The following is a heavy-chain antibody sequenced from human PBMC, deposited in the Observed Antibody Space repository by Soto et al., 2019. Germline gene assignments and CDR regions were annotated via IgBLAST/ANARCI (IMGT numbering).Heavy chain of an antibody. D-gene: IGHD6-19*01. CDR1: GYTFIAYH. Sequence: QVQLVQSGAEAKKPRASVKVSCKASGYTFIAYHIHWLRQAPGQGLEWMGWINPNSGGTNYAQEFQDRVNMTRDTSISTAYMELSRLTSDDTAMYYCAKDHGSGGYEDFDYWGQGTLVTVSP. CDR3: AKDHGSGGYEDFDY. J-gene: IGHJ4*02. CDR2: INPNSGGT. V-gene: IGHV1-2*02.